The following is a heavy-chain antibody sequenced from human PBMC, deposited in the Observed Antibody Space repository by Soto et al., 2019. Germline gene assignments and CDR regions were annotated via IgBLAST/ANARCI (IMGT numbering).Heavy chain of an antibody. CDR1: GFTFSDYY. CDR3: ARDSVYYGDYELNYFDY. Sequence: QVQLVESGGGLVKPGGSLRLSCAVSGFTFSDYYMSWIRQAPGKGLEWVSYISSSSSYTNYADSVKGRFTISRDNAKNSLYLQMNSLRAEDMAVYYCARDSVYYGDYELNYFDYWGQGTLVTVSS. J-gene: IGHJ4*02. D-gene: IGHD4-17*01. CDR2: ISSSSSYT. V-gene: IGHV3-11*05.